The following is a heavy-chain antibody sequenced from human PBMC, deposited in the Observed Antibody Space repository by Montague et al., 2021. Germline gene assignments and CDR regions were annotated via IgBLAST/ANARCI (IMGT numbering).Heavy chain of an antibody. J-gene: IGHJ6*02. D-gene: IGHD3-16*02. CDR2: IYYSRST. CDR1: GGSISSSSYY. CDR3: ARHVIGNYGMDV. Sequence: SETLSFTCTVSGGSISSSSYYWGWLRQPPGRGLEWIGSIYYSRSTYYNPSLKSRVTISVDTSKNQFSLKLSSVTAADTAVYYCARHVIGNYGMDVWGQGTTVTVSS. V-gene: IGHV4-39*01.